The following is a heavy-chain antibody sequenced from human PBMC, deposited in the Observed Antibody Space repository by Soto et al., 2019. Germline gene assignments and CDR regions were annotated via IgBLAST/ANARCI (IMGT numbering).Heavy chain of an antibody. D-gene: IGHD3-16*01. CDR3: ARGPVYDYLINWLDP. CDR2: INNDGSST. Sequence: GSLRLSCEASGFSFSTYWMHWVRQAPGKGLVWVSHINNDGSSTTYADSVQGRFAISRDNAKNTLYLQMNSLRAEDTAVYYCARGPVYDYLINWLDPWGQGTLVTVSS. CDR1: GFSFSTYW. J-gene: IGHJ5*02. V-gene: IGHV3-74*01.